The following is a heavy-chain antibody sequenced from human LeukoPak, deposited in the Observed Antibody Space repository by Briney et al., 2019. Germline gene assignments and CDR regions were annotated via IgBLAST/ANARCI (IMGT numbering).Heavy chain of an antibody. CDR3: ARVFYGDYVRAAFDI. J-gene: IGHJ3*02. D-gene: IGHD4-17*01. CDR2: INPNSGGT. Sequence: ASVKVSCKASGYTFTGYYVHWVRQAPGQGLEWMGWINPNSGGTNYAQKFQGWVTMTRDTSINTAYMELSRLRSDDTAVYYCARVFYGDYVRAAFDIWGQGTMVTVSS. V-gene: IGHV1-2*04. CDR1: GYTFTGYY.